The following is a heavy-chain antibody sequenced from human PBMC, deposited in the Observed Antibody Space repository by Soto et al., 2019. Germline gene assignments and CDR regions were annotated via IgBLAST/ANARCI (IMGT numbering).Heavy chain of an antibody. CDR3: ARPRVDRAAGNYYYYCGMDV. Sequence: PSETLSLTCTVSGGSISSSSYYWGWIRQPPGKGLEWIGSIYYSGSTYYNPSLKSRVTISVDTSKNQFSLKLSSVTAADTAVYYCARPRVDRAAGNYYYYCGMDVWGQGTTVTVSS. CDR2: IYYSGST. CDR1: GGSISSSSYY. J-gene: IGHJ6*02. D-gene: IGHD6-13*01. V-gene: IGHV4-39*01.